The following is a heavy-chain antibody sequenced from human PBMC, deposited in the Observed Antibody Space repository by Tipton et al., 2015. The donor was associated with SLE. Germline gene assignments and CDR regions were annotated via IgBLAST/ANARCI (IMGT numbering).Heavy chain of an antibody. CDR3: ASFPQQLVAFDY. Sequence: TLSLTCTVSGGSISSYYWGWVRQPPGKGLEWIGYIYYSGSTNYNPSLKSRVTISVDTSKNQFSLKLSSVTAADTAVYYCASFPQQLVAFDYLGQGTLVTVSS. J-gene: IGHJ4*02. V-gene: IGHV4-59*01. D-gene: IGHD6-13*01. CDR1: GGSISSYY. CDR2: IYYSGST.